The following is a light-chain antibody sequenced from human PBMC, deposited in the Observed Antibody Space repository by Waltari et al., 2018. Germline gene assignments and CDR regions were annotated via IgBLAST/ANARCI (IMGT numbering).Light chain of an antibody. V-gene: IGLV2-14*03. J-gene: IGLJ6*01. CDR1: SSDVGGYNY. CDR3: SSYTSSSTHNV. Sequence: QSALTQPASVSGSPGQSITISCTGTSSDVGGYNYVSWYQQHPGKAPTLMIYDVSNRPSGVSNRFSGSKSGNTASLTISGLQAEDEADYYCSSYTSSSTHNVFGSGTKVTVL. CDR2: DVS.